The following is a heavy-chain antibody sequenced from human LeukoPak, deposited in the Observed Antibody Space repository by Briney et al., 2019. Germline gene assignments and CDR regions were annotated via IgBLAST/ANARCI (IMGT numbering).Heavy chain of an antibody. Sequence: GGSLRLSCAASGFTFSNYAMNWVRQAPGKGLEWASIISESGGSTYYADSVKGRFTISRDNSKNTLYLQMNSLRVEDTAVYYCAKDRRGNWNYVGAFDIWGQGTMVTVSS. V-gene: IGHV3-23*01. J-gene: IGHJ3*02. CDR3: AKDRRGNWNYVGAFDI. CDR2: ISESGGST. D-gene: IGHD1-7*01. CDR1: GFTFSNYA.